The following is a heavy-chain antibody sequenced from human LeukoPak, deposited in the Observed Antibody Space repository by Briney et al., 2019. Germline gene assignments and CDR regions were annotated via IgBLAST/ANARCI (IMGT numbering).Heavy chain of an antibody. D-gene: IGHD3-3*01. V-gene: IGHV3-23*01. J-gene: IGHJ4*02. CDR1: GFTFSSYA. Sequence: GGSLRLSCAASGFTFSSYAMSWVRLAPGKGLEWVSAISGSGGSTYYADSVKGRFTISRDNSKNTLYLQMNSLRAEDTAVYYCAKDRYYGDYTDYWGQGTLVTVSS. CDR2: ISGSGGST. CDR3: AKDRYYGDYTDY.